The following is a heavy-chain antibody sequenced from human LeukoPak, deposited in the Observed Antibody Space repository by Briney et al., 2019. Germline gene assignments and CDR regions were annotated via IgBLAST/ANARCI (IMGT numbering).Heavy chain of an antibody. Sequence: SETLSLTCTVSGGSISSYYWNWIRQPSGKGLEWIGYIYHSGSTNYNSSLKSRVNISVDTSKNQFSLKLKSVAAADTAVYYCARVIAVAGTAYFDYWGQGTLVTVSS. D-gene: IGHD6-19*01. CDR1: GGSISSYY. CDR3: ARVIAVAGTAYFDY. V-gene: IGHV4-59*01. J-gene: IGHJ4*02. CDR2: IYHSGST.